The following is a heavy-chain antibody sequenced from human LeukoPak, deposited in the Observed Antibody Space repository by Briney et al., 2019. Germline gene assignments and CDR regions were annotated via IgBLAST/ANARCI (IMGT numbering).Heavy chain of an antibody. J-gene: IGHJ6*02. CDR3: AKTSGSSWYNYYYGMDV. CDR2: ISYDGSNK. Sequence: GGSLRLSCAASGFTFSSNGMHWVRQAPGKGLEWVAVISYDGSNKYYADSVKGRFTISRDNSKNTLYLQMNSLRAEDTAVYYCAKTSGSSWYNYYYGMDVWGQGTTVTVSS. D-gene: IGHD6-13*01. CDR1: GFTFSSNG. V-gene: IGHV3-30*18.